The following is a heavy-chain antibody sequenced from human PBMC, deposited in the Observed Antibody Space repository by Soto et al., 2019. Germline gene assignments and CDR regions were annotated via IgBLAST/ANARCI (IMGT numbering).Heavy chain of an antibody. Sequence: SETLSLTCTVSGGSISSYYWSWIRQPPGKGLEWIGYIYYSGSTNYNPSLKSRVTISVDTSKNQFSLKLSSVTAADTAVYYCARDDPTSDVGSSGPRAAFDIWGQGTMVTVSS. CDR1: GGSISSYY. CDR2: IYYSGST. CDR3: ARDDPTSDVGSSGPRAAFDI. D-gene: IGHD6-6*01. J-gene: IGHJ3*02. V-gene: IGHV4-59*01.